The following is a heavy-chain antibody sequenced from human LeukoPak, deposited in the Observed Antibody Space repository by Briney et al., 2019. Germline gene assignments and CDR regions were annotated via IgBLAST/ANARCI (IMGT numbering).Heavy chain of an antibody. J-gene: IGHJ3*01. CDR1: GFTFSSYS. V-gene: IGHV3-21*01. D-gene: IGHD1-1*01. CDR3: ARDCGYNDAFDV. CDR2: ISSSSSYI. Sequence: PGGSLRLSCAASGFTFSSYSMNWVRQAPGKGLEWVSSISSSSSYIYYADSVKGRFTISRDNAKNSLYLQMNSLRAEDTAVYYCARDCGYNDAFDVWGQGTMVTVSS.